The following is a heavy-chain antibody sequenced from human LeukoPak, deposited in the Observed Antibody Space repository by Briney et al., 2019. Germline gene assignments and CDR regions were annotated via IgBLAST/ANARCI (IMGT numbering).Heavy chain of an antibody. J-gene: IGHJ3*02. D-gene: IGHD4-17*01. CDR2: ISGSGGST. CDR1: GFTFSNYA. Sequence: GGSLRLSRAASGFTFSNYAMSWVRQAPGKGLEWVSAISGSGGSTYYADSVKGRFTISRDKSKNTLYLQMNSLRAEDTALYYCAKDFPDYGDFGDDAFDIWGQGTMVTVSS. V-gene: IGHV3-23*01. CDR3: AKDFPDYGDFGDDAFDI.